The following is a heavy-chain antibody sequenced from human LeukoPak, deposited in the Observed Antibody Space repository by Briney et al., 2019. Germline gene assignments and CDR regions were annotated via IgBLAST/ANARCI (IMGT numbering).Heavy chain of an antibody. CDR1: GFTFSNYE. CDR3: ARAAVAGNMDV. D-gene: IGHD6-19*01. Sequence: GGSLRLSCEASGFTFSNYEMNWVRQAPGKGLEWISYITTTGDRIQYADSVKGRFTISRDNAKNSLYLEMNSLRAEDTAVYYCARAAVAGNMDVWGKGTTVTVSS. J-gene: IGHJ6*03. CDR2: ITTTGDRI. V-gene: IGHV3-48*03.